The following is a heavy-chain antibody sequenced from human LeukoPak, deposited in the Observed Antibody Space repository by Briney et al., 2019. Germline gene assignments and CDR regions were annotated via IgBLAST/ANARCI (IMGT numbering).Heavy chain of an antibody. Sequence: SETLSLTCTVSGGSISSSSYYWGWIRQPPWKGLEWIGTIYYSGSTYYNPSLKSRVTISVDTSKNQFSLKLSSVTAAGTAVYYCATLYYYDSSGYYHDAFDIWGQGTIVTDSS. V-gene: IGHV4-39*01. CDR2: IYYSGST. J-gene: IGHJ3*02. D-gene: IGHD3-22*01. CDR3: ATLYYYDSSGYYHDAFDI. CDR1: GGSISSSSYY.